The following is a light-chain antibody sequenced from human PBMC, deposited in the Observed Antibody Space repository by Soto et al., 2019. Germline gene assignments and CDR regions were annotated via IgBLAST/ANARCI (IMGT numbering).Light chain of an antibody. CDR1: YTDVGGYNR. CDR3: VSYIESSLTQWV. J-gene: IGLJ3*02. V-gene: IGLV2-14*01. CDR2: EVD. Sequence: QSALTQPASVSGSPGQSITISCTGTYTDVGGYNRVSWYQHHAGKGPKMLIFEVDNRPSGISDRFSGSKSGDTASLTISDLQAEDEADYYCVSYIESSLTQWVFGGGTQLTVL.